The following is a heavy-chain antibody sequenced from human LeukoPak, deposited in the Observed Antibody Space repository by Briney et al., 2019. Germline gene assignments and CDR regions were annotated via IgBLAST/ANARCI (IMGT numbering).Heavy chain of an antibody. D-gene: IGHD1-26*01. J-gene: IGHJ4*02. CDR2: IIPILGIA. V-gene: IGHV1-69*10. Sequence: SVKVSCTASGCTFSSYAMSWVRQAPGKGLEWVAGIIPILGIADYAQTLQGRVTITADKSTSTDYMELSSLRSEDRAVYYGARDRYLRSTIVGANTGYFDYWGQGTLVTVSS. CDR3: ARDRYLRSTIVGANTGYFDY. CDR1: GCTFSSYA.